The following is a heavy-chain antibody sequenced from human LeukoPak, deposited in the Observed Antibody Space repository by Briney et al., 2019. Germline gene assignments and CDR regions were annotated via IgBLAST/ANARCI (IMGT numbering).Heavy chain of an antibody. CDR2: ISAYNGNT. CDR3: ARDTYYDSPLGGNWFDP. V-gene: IGHV1-18*01. Sequence: ASVKVSCKASGHTFTSYGISWVRQAPGQGLEWMGWISAYNGNTNYAQKLQGRVTMTTDTSTSTAYMELRSLRSDDTAVYYCARDTYYDSPLGGNWFDPWGQGTLVTVSS. CDR1: GHTFTSYG. J-gene: IGHJ5*02. D-gene: IGHD3-3*01.